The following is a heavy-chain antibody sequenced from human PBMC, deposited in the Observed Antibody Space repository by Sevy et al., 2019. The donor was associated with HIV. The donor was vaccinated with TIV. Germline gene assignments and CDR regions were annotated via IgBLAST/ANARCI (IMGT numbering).Heavy chain of an antibody. V-gene: IGHV3-7*01. CDR2: INEDGTKD. CDR3: ARDSGGYDF. CDR1: GINFSCYW. Sequence: GESLKISCAASGINFSCYWMSWVRQVPGKGLDWVANINEDGTKDYYVGSVKGRFTISRENGKNSLYLQMNSVWVEDTAVYYCARDSGGYDFWGQVTLVTVSS. J-gene: IGHJ4*02. D-gene: IGHD5-12*01.